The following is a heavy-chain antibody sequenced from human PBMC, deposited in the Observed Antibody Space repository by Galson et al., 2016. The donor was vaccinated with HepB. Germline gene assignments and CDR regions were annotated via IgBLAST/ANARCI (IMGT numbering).Heavy chain of an antibody. CDR2: ISAYNGKT. V-gene: IGHV1-18*01. J-gene: IGHJ6*04. CDR3: ARDQYDLYGSGRYPRGMDV. D-gene: IGHD3-10*01. CDR1: GYTFTSYG. Sequence: SVKVSCKASGYTFTSYGISWVRQAPGQGLEWMGWISAYNGKTDYAQKLQGRVTMTTDTFTRTAYMELRSLRSDDTAVYYCARDQYDLYGSGRYPRGMDVWGKGTTVTVSS.